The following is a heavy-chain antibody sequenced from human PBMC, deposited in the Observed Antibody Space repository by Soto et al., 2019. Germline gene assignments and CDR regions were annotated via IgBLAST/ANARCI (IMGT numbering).Heavy chain of an antibody. Sequence: QVQLLQSGAEVKKPGASVQVSCKASGYVFTSSFVHWVRQAPGQGLEWMGMVNPSVGSTTYAHKLLGRIAVTRDISLATVDFVLRISISADAAIYFCVREVNSVIMTDVTRGCSVVEVLGQGTTLIVS. CDR2: VNPSVGST. V-gene: IGHV1-46*03. CDR1: GYVFTSSF. D-gene: IGHD3-10*02. CDR3: VREVNSVIMTDVTRGCSVVEV. J-gene: IGHJ6*02.